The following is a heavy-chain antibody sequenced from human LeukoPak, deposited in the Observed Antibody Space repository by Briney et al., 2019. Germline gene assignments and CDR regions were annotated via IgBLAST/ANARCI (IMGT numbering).Heavy chain of an antibody. Sequence: PSETLPLTCTVSGGSISSSSYYWGWIRQPPGKGLEWIGSIYCSGSTYYNPSLKSRVTISVDTSKNQFSLKLSSVTAADTAVYYCARWPRGIVVVVAATDAFDIWGQGTMVTVSS. V-gene: IGHV4-39*01. CDR2: IYCSGST. CDR3: ARWPRGIVVVVAATDAFDI. CDR1: GGSISSSSYY. D-gene: IGHD2-15*01. J-gene: IGHJ3*02.